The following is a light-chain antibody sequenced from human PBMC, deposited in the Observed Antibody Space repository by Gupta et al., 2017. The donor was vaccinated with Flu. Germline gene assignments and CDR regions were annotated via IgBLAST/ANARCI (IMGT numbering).Light chain of an antibody. CDR3: QQFYSNPLT. Sequence: DIQMTQSPSSVSASVGDRVTITCRASQSISSYLHWYQQKPGKAPKLLIYAASSLQSGVPSRFSGSGSGTDFTLTISSLQPEDFATYYCQQFYSNPLTFGPGTKVEIK. V-gene: IGKV1-39*01. CDR1: QSISSY. CDR2: AAS. J-gene: IGKJ3*01.